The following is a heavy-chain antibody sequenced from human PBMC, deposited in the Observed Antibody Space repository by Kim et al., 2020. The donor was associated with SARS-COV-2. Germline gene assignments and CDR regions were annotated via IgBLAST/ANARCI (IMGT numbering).Heavy chain of an antibody. CDR2: INTVNGNP. Sequence: ASVKVSCKASGYTFNNHAINWVRQAPGQGLEWMGWINTVNGNPTYVQGFTGRFVFSLDSSVSTAYLQISSLKAEDTAVYYCARGTRSSNSWIDYWGQGTLVTVSS. CDR1: GYTFNNHA. CDR3: ARGTRSSNSWIDY. D-gene: IGHD1-26*01. V-gene: IGHV7-4-1*02. J-gene: IGHJ4*02.